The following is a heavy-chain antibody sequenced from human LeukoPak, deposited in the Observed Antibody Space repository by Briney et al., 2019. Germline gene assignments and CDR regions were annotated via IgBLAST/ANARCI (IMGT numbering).Heavy chain of an antibody. CDR2: ISYDGSNK. Sequence: GGSLRLSCAASGFTFSSYGMHWVRQAPGKGLEWVAVISYDGSNKYYADSVKGRFTISRDNSENTLYLQMNSLRAEDTAVYYCAKDFYGSGSYITYYFDYWGQGTLVTVSS. J-gene: IGHJ4*02. D-gene: IGHD3-10*01. CDR3: AKDFYGSGSYITYYFDY. CDR1: GFTFSSYG. V-gene: IGHV3-30*18.